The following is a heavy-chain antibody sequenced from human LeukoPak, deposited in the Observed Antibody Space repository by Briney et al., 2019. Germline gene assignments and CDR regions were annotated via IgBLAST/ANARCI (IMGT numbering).Heavy chain of an antibody. J-gene: IGHJ4*02. CDR3: AKSETDILTGYYGLSVGYFDY. D-gene: IGHD3-9*01. CDR2: ISGSGGST. V-gene: IGHV3-23*01. Sequence: GGSLRLSCAASGFTFSSYAMSWVRQAPGKGLEWVSAISGSGGSTYYADSVKGRFTISRDNSKNTLYLQMNSLGAEDTAVYYCAKSETDILTGYYGLSVGYFDYWGQGTLVTVSS. CDR1: GFTFSSYA.